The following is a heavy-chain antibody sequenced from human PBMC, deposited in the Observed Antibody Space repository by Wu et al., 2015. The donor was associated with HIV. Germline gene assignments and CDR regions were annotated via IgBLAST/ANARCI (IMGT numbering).Heavy chain of an antibody. J-gene: IGHJ5*02. D-gene: IGHD1-26*01. V-gene: IGHV1-24*01. CDR2: FDPEDGKR. CDR1: GYTLTELS. Sequence: QVQLVQSGAEVKKPGASVKVSCKVSGYTLTELSMYWVRQAPGKGLEWMGGFDPEDGKRIYAQKFQGRVTMTENTSTDNSLTCSFEQPERSEETRPCYYCVTREEPPXWGFNPWGQGTLSPCPQ. CDR3: VTREEPPXWGFNP.